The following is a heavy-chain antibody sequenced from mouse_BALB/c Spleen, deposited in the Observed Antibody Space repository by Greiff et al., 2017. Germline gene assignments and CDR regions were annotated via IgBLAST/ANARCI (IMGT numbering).Heavy chain of an antibody. V-gene: IGHV1-7*01. CDR3: ARWGGTPYYYAMDY. CDR1: GYTFTSYW. CDR2: INPSTGYT. J-gene: IGHJ4*01. Sequence: QVQLQQSGAELAKPGASVKMSCKASGYTFTSYWMHWVKQRPGQGLEWIGYINPSTGYTEYNQKFKDKATLTADKSSSTAYMQLSSLTSEDSAVYYCARWGGTPYYYAMDYGGQGTSVTVSS. D-gene: IGHD1-1*02.